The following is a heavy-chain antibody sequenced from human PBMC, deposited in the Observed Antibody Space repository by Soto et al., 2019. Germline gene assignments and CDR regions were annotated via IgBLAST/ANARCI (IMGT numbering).Heavy chain of an antibody. CDR3: ARDLGAMVTPDYYGMDV. J-gene: IGHJ6*02. CDR1: GFTFSSYG. CDR2: IWADGSNK. D-gene: IGHD5-18*01. V-gene: IGHV3-33*01. Sequence: QERLVESGGGVVQPGRSLRLSCAASGFTFSSYGMHWVRQAPGKGLEWVTVIWADGSNKNYVDSVKGRFTISRDNSKNTLYLQMNSLRAEDTAVYYCARDLGAMVTPDYYGMDVWGQGTTVTVSS.